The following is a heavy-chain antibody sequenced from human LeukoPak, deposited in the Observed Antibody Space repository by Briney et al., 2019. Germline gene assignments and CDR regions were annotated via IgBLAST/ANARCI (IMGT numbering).Heavy chain of an antibody. CDR2: IYTSGST. J-gene: IGHJ4*02. Sequence: PSETLSLTCTVSGNSISSGDNYWSWIRQPAGKGLEWIGRIYTSGSTNYNPSLKSRVTISVDTSKNQFSLKLSSVTAADTAVYYCARVPGLAVAGNGYWGQGTLVTVSS. D-gene: IGHD6-19*01. CDR3: ARVPGLAVAGNGY. CDR1: GNSISSGDNY. V-gene: IGHV4-61*02.